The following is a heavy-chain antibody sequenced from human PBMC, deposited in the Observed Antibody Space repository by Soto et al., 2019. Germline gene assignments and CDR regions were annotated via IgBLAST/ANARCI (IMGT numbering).Heavy chain of an antibody. Sequence: QITLKESGPTLVKPTQTLTLTCTFSGFSLSTSGVGVGWIRQPPGKALEWLALIYWDDDKRYSPSLKSRLTITNAPSKTQLILTMTNMDPVDTATYYCAHITMVRGVIGFDYWGQGTLVTVSS. CDR1: GFSLSTSGVG. CDR3: AHITMVRGVIGFDY. CDR2: IYWDDDK. J-gene: IGHJ4*02. V-gene: IGHV2-5*02. D-gene: IGHD3-10*01.